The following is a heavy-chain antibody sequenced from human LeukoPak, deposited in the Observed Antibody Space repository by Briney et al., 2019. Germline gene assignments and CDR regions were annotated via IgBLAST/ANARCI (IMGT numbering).Heavy chain of an antibody. CDR3: ARITSAVRGVTYYYYGMDV. V-gene: IGHV1-2*02. Sequence: ASVKVSCKASGYTFTGYDIIWVRQAPGQGLEWMGWINPNSGGTNYAQKFQGRVTMTRDTSISTAYMELSRLRSDDTAVYYCARITSAVRGVTYYYYGMDVWGQGTTVTVSS. CDR2: INPNSGGT. D-gene: IGHD3-10*01. CDR1: GYTFTGYD. J-gene: IGHJ6*02.